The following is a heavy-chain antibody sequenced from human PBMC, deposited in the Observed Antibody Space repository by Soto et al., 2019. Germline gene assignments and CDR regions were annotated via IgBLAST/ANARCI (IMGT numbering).Heavy chain of an antibody. Sequence: EVQLLESGGGLVQPGGSLRLSCGVSGFTFNDFEMNWVRQAPGKGLEWLAYIDGSGTTKKYADSVRGRFTISRDNPNNSLFLQMSSLIAADTAIYYCARGFGRFNYWRQGTLVSVSP. D-gene: IGHD3-10*01. V-gene: IGHV3-48*03. CDR3: ARGFGRFNY. CDR1: GFTFNDFE. J-gene: IGHJ4*02. CDR2: IDGSGTTK.